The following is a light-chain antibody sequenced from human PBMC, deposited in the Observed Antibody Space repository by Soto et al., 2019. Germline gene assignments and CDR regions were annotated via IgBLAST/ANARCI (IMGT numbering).Light chain of an antibody. Sequence: DVVMTQSPDSLAVSLGERATMNCKCSRRVLYKSNNKNHLAWYQQKPGQPPQLIIYWASTRESGVPERFSGSGSGTDFTLTISSLEAEDVAFYWCQQYFDVPFTFGGGTKVDI. V-gene: IGKV4-1*01. CDR1: RRVLYKSNNKNH. CDR3: QQYFDVPFT. CDR2: WAS. J-gene: IGKJ4*01.